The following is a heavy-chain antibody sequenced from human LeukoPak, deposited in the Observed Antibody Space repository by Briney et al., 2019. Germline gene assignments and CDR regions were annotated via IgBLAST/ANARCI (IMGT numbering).Heavy chain of an antibody. V-gene: IGHV3-33*01. CDR1: GFTFSSYG. D-gene: IGHD5-18*01. CDR3: ARDLGVDTATDLYYYYGMDV. J-gene: IGHJ6*02. CDR2: IRYDGSNK. Sequence: GGSLRLSCAASGFTFSSYGMHWVRQAPGKGLEWVAVIRYDGSNKYYADSVKGRFTISRDNSKNTLYLQMNSLRAEDTAVYYCARDLGVDTATDLYYYYGMDVWGQGTTVTVSS.